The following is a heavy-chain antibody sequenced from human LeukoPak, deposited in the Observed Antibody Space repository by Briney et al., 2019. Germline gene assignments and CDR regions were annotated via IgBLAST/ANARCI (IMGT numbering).Heavy chain of an antibody. CDR1: GYTFISYY. Sequence: ASVKVSCKASGYTFISYYMHWVRQAPGQGLEWMGIINPSGGSTSYAQKFQGRVTMTRDTSTSTVYMELSSLRSEDTAVYYCARAEAPEYYDFWSGYYGWYYGMDVWGQGTTVTVSS. V-gene: IGHV1-46*01. D-gene: IGHD3-3*01. CDR2: INPSGGST. J-gene: IGHJ6*02. CDR3: ARAEAPEYYDFWSGYYGWYYGMDV.